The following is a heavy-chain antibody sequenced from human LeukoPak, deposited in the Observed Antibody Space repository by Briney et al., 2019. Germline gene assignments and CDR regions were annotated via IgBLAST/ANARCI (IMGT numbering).Heavy chain of an antibody. Sequence: PSETLSLTCTVCGGSISSSSYYWGWIRQPPGKGLDWIGSIYYRGSTYYNPSLKSRVTISVDTSKNQFSLKLSSVTAADTAVYYCARQGSTSSRDYYYTWTSGAKGPRSPSP. J-gene: IGHJ6*03. CDR2: IYYRGST. V-gene: IGHV4-39*01. D-gene: IGHD2-2*01. CDR1: GGSISSSSYY. CDR3: ARQGSTSSRDYYYTWTS.